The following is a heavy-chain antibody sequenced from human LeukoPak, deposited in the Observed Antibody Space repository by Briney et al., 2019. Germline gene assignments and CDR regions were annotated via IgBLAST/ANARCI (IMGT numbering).Heavy chain of an antibody. CDR2: INHSGST. CDR3: ASPLEWQQQGAFDI. Sequence: SETLSLTCAVYRGSFSGYYWSWIRQPPGKGLEWIGEINHSGSTNYNPSLKSRVTISVDTSKNQFSLKLSSVTAADTAVYYCASPLEWQQQGAFDIWGQGTMVTVSS. CDR1: RGSFSGYY. D-gene: IGHD6-13*01. J-gene: IGHJ3*02. V-gene: IGHV4-34*01.